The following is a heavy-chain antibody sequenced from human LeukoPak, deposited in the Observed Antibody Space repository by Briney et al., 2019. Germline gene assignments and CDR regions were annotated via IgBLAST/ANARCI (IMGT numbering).Heavy chain of an antibody. J-gene: IGHJ3*02. CDR3: ARGARDGYNNQNDAFDI. Sequence: HPGGSLRLSCAASGFTFSSFWMTWVRQAPGKGLEWVANIKQDGSEKYYVDSVRGRFTISRDNATNSLYLQMNSLRAEDTAVYYCARGARDGYNNQNDAFDIWGQGTMVTVSS. D-gene: IGHD5-24*01. CDR2: IKQDGSEK. CDR1: GFTFSSFW. V-gene: IGHV3-7*03.